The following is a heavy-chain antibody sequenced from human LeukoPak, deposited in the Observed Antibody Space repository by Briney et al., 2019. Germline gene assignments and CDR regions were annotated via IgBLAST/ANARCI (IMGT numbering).Heavy chain of an antibody. CDR2: VNDSGGRT. J-gene: IGHJ5*02. CDR3: AKLHHFDWLLVSNWFDP. V-gene: IGHV3-23*01. D-gene: IGHD3-9*01. CDR1: GFTFSTYA. Sequence: GESLRLSCAASGFTFSTYAMSWVRQAPGKGREWVSTVNDSGGRTYYADSVKGLFTISRDNSKNTLYLQMNSLRAEDTALYYCAKLHHFDWLLVSNWFDPWGQGTLVTVSS.